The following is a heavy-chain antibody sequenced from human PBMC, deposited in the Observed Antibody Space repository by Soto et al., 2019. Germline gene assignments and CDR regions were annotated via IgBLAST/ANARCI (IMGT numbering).Heavy chain of an antibody. Sequence: PGGSLRLSCAASGFTFSSYSRNWVRQAPGKGLEWVSSISSSSSYIYYADSVKGRFTISRDNAKNSLYLQMNSLRAEDTAVYYCARDINIHCSSTSCYGMDVWGQGTTVTVSS. CDR2: ISSSSSYI. V-gene: IGHV3-21*01. CDR1: GFTFSSYS. CDR3: ARDINIHCSSTSCYGMDV. D-gene: IGHD2-2*01. J-gene: IGHJ6*02.